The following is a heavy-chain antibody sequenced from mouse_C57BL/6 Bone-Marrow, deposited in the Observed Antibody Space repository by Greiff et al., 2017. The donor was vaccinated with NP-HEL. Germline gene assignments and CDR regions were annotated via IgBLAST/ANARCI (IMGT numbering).Heavy chain of an antibody. V-gene: IGHV1-82*01. CDR3: ERIYYDYDGFAY. CDR2: IYPGDGDT. Sequence: VQLQESGPELVKPGASVKISCKASGYAFSSSWMNWVKQRPGKGLEWIGRIYPGDGDTNYNGKFKGKATLTADKSSSTAYRQLSSLTSEDSAVYFCERIYYDYDGFAYWGQGTLVTVSA. CDR1: GYAFSSSW. D-gene: IGHD2-4*01. J-gene: IGHJ3*01.